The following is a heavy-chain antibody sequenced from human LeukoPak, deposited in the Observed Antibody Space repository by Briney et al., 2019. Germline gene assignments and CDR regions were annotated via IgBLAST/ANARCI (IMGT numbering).Heavy chain of an antibody. CDR2: INPSGGST. CDR3: ARDGSYYYDSSGYYRFDY. CDR1: EYTFTSYY. Sequence: ASVKVSCKASEYTFTSYYMHWVRQAPGQGLEWMGIINPSGGSTSYAQKFQGRVTMTRDTSTSTVYMELSSLRSEDTAVYYCARDGSYYYDSSGYYRFDYWGQGTLVTVSS. J-gene: IGHJ4*02. D-gene: IGHD3-22*01. V-gene: IGHV1-46*01.